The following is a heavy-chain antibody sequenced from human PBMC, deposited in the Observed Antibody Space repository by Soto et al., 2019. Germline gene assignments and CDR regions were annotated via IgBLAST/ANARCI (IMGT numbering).Heavy chain of an antibody. CDR1: GFTVSSKY. D-gene: IGHD2-15*01. V-gene: IGHV3-66*01. J-gene: IGHJ6*04. CDR3: ARDDVLCDGGRCYGVTLDV. CDR2: IQSGGPT. Sequence: EVHLVESGGGLVQPGGSLRLSCAASGFTVSSKYMSWVRQAPGKGLEWVSLIQSGGPTYYAYSVNGRFTIDRDTSYKTLHLQMDSLRAEDTAVYYCARDDVLCDGGRCYGVTLDVWGKGTTVTVSS.